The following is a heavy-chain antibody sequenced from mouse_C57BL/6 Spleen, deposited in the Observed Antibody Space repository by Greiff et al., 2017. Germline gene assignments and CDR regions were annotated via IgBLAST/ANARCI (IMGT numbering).Heavy chain of an antibody. Sequence: QVQLQQSGAELVMPGASVKLSCKASGYTFTSYWMHWVKQRPGQGLEWIGEIDPSDSYTNYNQKFKGKSTLTVDKSSSTAYMQLSSLTSEDSAVYYCARSDYGSSGYYAMDYWGQGTSVTVSS. D-gene: IGHD1-1*01. J-gene: IGHJ4*01. CDR3: ARSDYGSSGYYAMDY. CDR1: GYTFTSYW. CDR2: IDPSDSYT. V-gene: IGHV1-69*01.